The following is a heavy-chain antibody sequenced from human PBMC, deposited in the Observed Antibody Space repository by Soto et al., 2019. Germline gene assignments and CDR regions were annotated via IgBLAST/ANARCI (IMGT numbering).Heavy chain of an antibody. V-gene: IGHV2-26*01. CDR3: ARRHLAVAVSPWFDP. CDR2: IDSSGEK. J-gene: IGHJ5*02. D-gene: IGHD3-16*01. Sequence: QVTLKESGPVLVKPTETLTLRCTVSGLSITDSEMGVSWIRQPPGKALEWLAHIDSSGEKSYRTFLKSRLTISKDTSKSQIVLIMTTMDPAATATYYCARRHLAVAVSPWFDPWGQGILVTVSS. CDR1: GLSITDSEMG.